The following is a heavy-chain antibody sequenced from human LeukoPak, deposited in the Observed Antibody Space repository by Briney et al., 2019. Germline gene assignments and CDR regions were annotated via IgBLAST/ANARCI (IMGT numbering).Heavy chain of an antibody. CDR1: GFTFSSYW. Sequence: GGSLRLSCAVSGFTFSSYWMHWVRQAPGKGLVWVSRINSDGSSTSYADSVKGRFTISRDNAKNTLYLQMNSLRAEDTAVYYCARRGYHDYSGFDYWGQGTLVTVSS. CDR2: INSDGSST. V-gene: IGHV3-74*01. CDR3: ARRGYHDYSGFDY. J-gene: IGHJ4*02. D-gene: IGHD1-26*01.